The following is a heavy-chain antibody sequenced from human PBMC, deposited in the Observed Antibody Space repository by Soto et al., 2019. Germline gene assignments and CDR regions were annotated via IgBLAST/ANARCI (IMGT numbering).Heavy chain of an antibody. CDR1: GFTFSDYS. J-gene: IGHJ6*02. CDR3: ASVQSYYYGMNV. Sequence: QVQLVESGGGMVKPGGSLRLSCAASGFTFSDYSMSWIRQAPGKGLEWVSYISRSSTYTNYADSVKGRFTISRDNAKNSLYRQMNSLRVEDTAVYYCASVQSYYYGMNVWGPGTTVTVSS. CDR2: ISRSSTYT. V-gene: IGHV3-11*05.